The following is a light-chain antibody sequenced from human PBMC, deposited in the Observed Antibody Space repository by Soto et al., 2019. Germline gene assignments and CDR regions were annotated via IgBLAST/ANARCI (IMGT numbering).Light chain of an antibody. V-gene: IGLV2-14*01. CDR2: QVT. Sequence: QSALTQPASVSGSPGQSITISCTGTSSDVGIYNYVSWYQQHPGKAPKLMIYQVTNRPSGVSNRFSGSKSGNTASLTISGLQAEDEADYYCSSYTGSNNYVFGTGTKVTVL. J-gene: IGLJ1*01. CDR1: SSDVGIYNY. CDR3: SSYTGSNNYV.